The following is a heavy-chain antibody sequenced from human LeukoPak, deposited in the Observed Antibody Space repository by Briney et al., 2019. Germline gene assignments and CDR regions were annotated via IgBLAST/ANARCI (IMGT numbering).Heavy chain of an antibody. CDR3: AKGPPSLGCSSASCYSPDFDY. J-gene: IGHJ4*02. CDR2: ISGSVGST. D-gene: IGHD2-2*01. Sequence: GGSLRLSCAASGFTFSSYWMSWVRQAPGKGLEWVSSISGSVGSTYYADSLKGRFTISRDNSKNTLYLQMNSLRAEDTAVYYCAKGPPSLGCSSASCYSPDFDYWGQGTLVTVSS. CDR1: GFTFSSYW. V-gene: IGHV3-23*01.